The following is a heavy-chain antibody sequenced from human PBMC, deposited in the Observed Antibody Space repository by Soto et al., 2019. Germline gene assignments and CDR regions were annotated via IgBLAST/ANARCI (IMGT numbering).Heavy chain of an antibody. Sequence: LRLSCAASGFTFSDYAMSWVRQAPGKGLEWVSSISGSGGSTYYADSVKGRFTISSDNSKNTLYLQMNYLRAEDTAVYFCAKETSSTWFPLDCWGQGTLVTVSS. CDR3: AKETSSTWFPLDC. CDR1: GFTFSDYA. D-gene: IGHD2-2*01. CDR2: ISGSGGST. V-gene: IGHV3-23*01. J-gene: IGHJ4*02.